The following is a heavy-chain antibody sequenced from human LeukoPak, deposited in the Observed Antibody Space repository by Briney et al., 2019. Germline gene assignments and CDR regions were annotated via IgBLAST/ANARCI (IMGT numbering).Heavy chain of an antibody. Sequence: PGGSLRLSCAASGFTVSSNYMSWVRQAPGKGLEWVSVIYSGGSTYYADSVKGRFTISRDNSKNTLYLQMSSLRAEDAAVYYCVGYSYGFSTNDYWGQGTLVTVSS. D-gene: IGHD5-18*01. J-gene: IGHJ4*02. CDR2: IYSGGST. V-gene: IGHV3-66*01. CDR3: VGYSYGFSTNDY. CDR1: GFTVSSNY.